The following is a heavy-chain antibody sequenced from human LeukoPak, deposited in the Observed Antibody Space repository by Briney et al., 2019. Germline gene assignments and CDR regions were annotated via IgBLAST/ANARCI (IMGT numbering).Heavy chain of an antibody. CDR1: GYTFTSYG. CDR2: INPNSGGT. Sequence: GASVKVSCKASGYTFTSYGISWVRQAPGQGLEWMGWINPNSGGTNYAQKFQGRVTMTRDTSISTAYMELSRLRSDDTAVYYCAPLTADAFDIWGQGTMVTVSS. V-gene: IGHV1-2*02. CDR3: APLTADAFDI. D-gene: IGHD4/OR15-4a*01. J-gene: IGHJ3*02.